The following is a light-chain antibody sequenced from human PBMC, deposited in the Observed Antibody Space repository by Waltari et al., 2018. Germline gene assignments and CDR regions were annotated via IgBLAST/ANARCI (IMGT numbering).Light chain of an antibody. V-gene: IGLV2-14*01. J-gene: IGLJ3*02. CDR3: NSYTSSSTWV. Sequence: QSALTHPASVSGSPGQSITISCPGPSRDVGDYNYVSWYQQHPGKAPKLMIYDVSQRPSGVSNRFSGSKSGNTASLTISGLQAEDEADYYCNSYTSSSTWVFGGGTKLTVL. CDR2: DVS. CDR1: SRDVGDYNY.